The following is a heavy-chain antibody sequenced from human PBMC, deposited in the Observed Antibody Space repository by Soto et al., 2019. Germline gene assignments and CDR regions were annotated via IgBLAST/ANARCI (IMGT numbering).Heavy chain of an antibody. CDR3: ARPRRKYQLLSIRAFDI. J-gene: IGHJ3*02. V-gene: IGHV1-69*13. Sequence: SVKVSCKASGGTFSSYAISWVRQAPGQGLEWMGGIIPIFGTANYAQKFQGRVTITADESTSTAYMELSSLRSEDTAVYYCARPRRKYQLLSIRAFDIWGQGTMVTVSS. CDR1: GGTFSSYA. CDR2: IIPIFGTA. D-gene: IGHD2-2*01.